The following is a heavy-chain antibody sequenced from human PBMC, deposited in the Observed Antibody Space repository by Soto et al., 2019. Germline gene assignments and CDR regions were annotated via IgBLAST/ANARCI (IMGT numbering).Heavy chain of an antibody. V-gene: IGHV4-4*02. D-gene: IGHD2-2*01. J-gene: IGHJ4*02. CDR2: IYHSGST. CDR1: SGSISSSNW. CDR3: ARTLGYCSSTSCYLDY. Sequence: QVQLQESGPGLVKPSGTLSLTCAVSSGSISSSNWWSWVRQPPGKGLEWIGEIYHSGSTNYNPSLKNQVTISVDKSKNQFSLKLSSVTASDTAVYYCARTLGYCSSTSCYLDYWGQGTLVTVSS.